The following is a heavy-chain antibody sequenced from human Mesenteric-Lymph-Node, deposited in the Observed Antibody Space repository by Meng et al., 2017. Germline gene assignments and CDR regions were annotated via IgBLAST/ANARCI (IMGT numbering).Heavy chain of an antibody. CDR2: FDPEDGET. V-gene: IGHV1-24*01. J-gene: IGHJ3*02. CDR3: ATSREVGIDAFDI. CDR1: GYRFTAHY. Sequence: ASVKVSCKASGYRFTAHYIHWVRQAPGKGLEWMGGFDPEDGETIYAQKFQGRVTMTEDTSTDTAYMELSSLRSEDTAVYYCATSREVGIDAFDIWGQGTMVTVSS. D-gene: IGHD1-26*01.